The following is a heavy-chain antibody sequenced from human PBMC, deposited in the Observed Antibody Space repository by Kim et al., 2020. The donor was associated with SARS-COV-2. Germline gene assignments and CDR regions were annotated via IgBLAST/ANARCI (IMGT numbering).Heavy chain of an antibody. CDR2: ISPSSVAT. J-gene: IGHJ4*02. D-gene: IGHD5-12*01. CDR3: VKGGLRSAFDF. Sequence: GGSLRLSCAASGFTFSSFPMSWVRQAPEKGLEFVSSISPSSVATSYADSVRGRFTISRDNSETTLYLQMHSLRGDDTAIYYCVKGGLRSAFDFRGQGTLVTVSS. CDR1: GFTFSSFP. V-gene: IGHV3-23*01.